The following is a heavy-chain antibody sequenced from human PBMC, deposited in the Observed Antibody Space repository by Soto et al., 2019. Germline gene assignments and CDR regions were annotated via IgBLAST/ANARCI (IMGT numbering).Heavy chain of an antibody. D-gene: IGHD1-26*01. V-gene: IGHV1-18*01. J-gene: IGHJ4*02. CDR1: GYTFISYG. Sequence: QVQLVQSGAEVKKPGASVKVSCKASGYTFISYGISWVRQAPGQGLEWMGWISGYNGNTKYAQECQARVTMTTDASTSTAYMELRSLRSDDTAGYYSARALGAQIVDYWGQGTLVTVSS. CDR3: ARALGAQIVDY. CDR2: ISGYNGNT.